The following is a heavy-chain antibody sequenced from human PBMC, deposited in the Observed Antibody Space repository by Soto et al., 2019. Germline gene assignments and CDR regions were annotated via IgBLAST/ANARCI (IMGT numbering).Heavy chain of an antibody. J-gene: IGHJ4*02. CDR3: AKGQLVGWYYFDS. CDR2: ISWNSNSI. D-gene: IGHD1-1*01. V-gene: IGHV3-9*01. CDR1: GFNFDDYA. Sequence: DVLLVESGGGLVQPARSLRLSCAASGFNFDDYAMHWVRQFPGKGLEWVSTISWNSNSIAYADSVQGRFTVSRDNAKNSLYLQMNSLRSEDTAFSYCAKGQLVGWYYFDSWGQGTLVTVSS.